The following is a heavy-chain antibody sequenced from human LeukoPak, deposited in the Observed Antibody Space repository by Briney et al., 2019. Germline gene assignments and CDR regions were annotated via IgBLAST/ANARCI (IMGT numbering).Heavy chain of an antibody. V-gene: IGHV3-23*01. CDR2: ISGSGGDT. J-gene: IGHJ4*02. CDR1: GFAVSNDY. Sequence: GGSLRLSCAASGFAVSNDYMSWVRQAPGKGLEWVSGISGSGGDTYYGDSVKGRFTISRDNSKNTFSLQMNSLRADDTATYYCAKGYRNGAPFFEYWGQGALGTVSP. CDR3: AKGYRNGAPFFEY. D-gene: IGHD2-2*02.